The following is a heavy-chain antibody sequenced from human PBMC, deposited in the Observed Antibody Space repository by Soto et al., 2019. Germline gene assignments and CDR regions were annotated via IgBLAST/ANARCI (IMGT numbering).Heavy chain of an antibody. D-gene: IGHD2-2*01. Sequence: SVKVSFKASGGTFSSYAISWVRQAPGQGLEWMGGIIPIFGTANYARKFQGRVTITADESTSTAYMELSSLRSEDTAVYYCARDDRHPIVVVPAAHYYYYGMDVWGQGTTVTVSS. CDR2: IIPIFGTA. CDR3: ARDDRHPIVVVPAAHYYYYGMDV. CDR1: GGTFSSYA. J-gene: IGHJ6*02. V-gene: IGHV1-69*13.